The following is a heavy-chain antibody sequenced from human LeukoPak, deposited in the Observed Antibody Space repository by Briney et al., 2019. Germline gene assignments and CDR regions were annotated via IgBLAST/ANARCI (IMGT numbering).Heavy chain of an antibody. V-gene: IGHV1-46*01. CDR3: ARDLYAGVLTY. J-gene: IGHJ4*02. CDR2: INPSGGST. CDR1: GYTFTSYY. D-gene: IGHD2-21*02. Sequence: ASVKVSCKASGYTFTSYYMHWVRQAPGQGLEWMGIINPSGGSTSYAQKLQGRVTMTTDTSTSTAYMELRSLRSDDTAVYYCARDLYAGVLTYWGQGTLVTVSS.